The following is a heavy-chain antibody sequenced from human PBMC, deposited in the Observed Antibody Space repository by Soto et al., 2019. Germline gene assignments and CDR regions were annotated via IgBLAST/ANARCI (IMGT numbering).Heavy chain of an antibody. Sequence: GGSLRLSCAASGFTFSIYAMSWVRQAPGKGLEWVSAISGSGGSTYYADSVKGRFTISRDNSKNTLYLQMNSLRAEDTAVYYCAKDRDIAVAGRGFDYWGQGTLVTVSS. CDR2: ISGSGGST. V-gene: IGHV3-23*01. CDR3: AKDRDIAVAGRGFDY. D-gene: IGHD6-19*01. J-gene: IGHJ4*02. CDR1: GFTFSIYA.